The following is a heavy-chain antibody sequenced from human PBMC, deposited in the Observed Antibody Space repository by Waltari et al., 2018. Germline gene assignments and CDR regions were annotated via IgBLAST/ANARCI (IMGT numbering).Heavy chain of an antibody. Sequence: QVQLQESGPGLVKPSQTLSLTCTVSGGSLSSGDYYWSWTRHPPGKGLEWIGYIYYSGSTYYNPSLKSRVTISVDTSKNQFSLKLSSVTAADTAVYYCARDSVVAATLDYWGQGTLVTVSS. D-gene: IGHD2-15*01. CDR2: IYYSGST. V-gene: IGHV4-30-4*08. CDR3: ARDSVVAATLDY. J-gene: IGHJ4*02. CDR1: GGSLSSGDYY.